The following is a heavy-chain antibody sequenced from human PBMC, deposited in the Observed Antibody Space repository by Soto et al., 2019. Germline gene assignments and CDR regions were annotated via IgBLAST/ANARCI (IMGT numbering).Heavy chain of an antibody. Sequence: GGSLRLSCAASGFPFSNAWMNWVRQAPGKGLEWVGRIKSKTDGGTTDYAAPVKGRFTISRDDSKNTLYLQMNSLKTEDTAVYYCTTEAWTCHQIWYYYGMDVWGQGTTVTVSS. J-gene: IGHJ6*02. CDR3: TTEAWTCHQIWYYYGMDV. CDR2: IKSKTDGGTT. D-gene: IGHD3-16*01. V-gene: IGHV3-15*07. CDR1: GFPFSNAW.